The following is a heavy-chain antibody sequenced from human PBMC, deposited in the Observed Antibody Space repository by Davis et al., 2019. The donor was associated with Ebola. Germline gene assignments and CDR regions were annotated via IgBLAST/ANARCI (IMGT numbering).Heavy chain of an antibody. CDR2: IKQDGSEK. D-gene: IGHD3-3*01. V-gene: IGHV3-7*01. J-gene: IGHJ4*02. Sequence: GGSLRLSCAASGFTFSSYWMSWVRQAPGKGLEWVANIKQDGSEKYYVDSVKGRFTISRDNAKNSLYLQMNSLRAEDTALYYCAREGHDFWSGTPNYWGQGTLVTVSS. CDR1: GFTFSSYW. CDR3: AREGHDFWSGTPNY.